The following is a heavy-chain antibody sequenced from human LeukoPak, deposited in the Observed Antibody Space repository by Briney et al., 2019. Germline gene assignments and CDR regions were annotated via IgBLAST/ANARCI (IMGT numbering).Heavy chain of an antibody. Sequence: SETLSLTCTVSGGSISSYYWSWIRQPAGKGLEWIGRIYTSGSTNYNPSLKSRVTMSVDTSKNQFSLKLSSVTAADTAVYYCARDPLGGGYGYGPYFDYWGQGTLVTVSS. CDR2: IYTSGST. CDR1: GGSISSYY. D-gene: IGHD5-18*01. J-gene: IGHJ4*02. CDR3: ARDPLGGGYGYGPYFDY. V-gene: IGHV4-4*07.